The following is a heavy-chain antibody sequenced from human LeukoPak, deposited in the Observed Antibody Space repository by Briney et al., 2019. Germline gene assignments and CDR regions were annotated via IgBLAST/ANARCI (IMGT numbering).Heavy chain of an antibody. Sequence: GESLKISCKGSGYSFTSYWIGWVRQMPGKGLEWMGIIYPGDSDTRYSPSFQGQVTISADKSISTAYLQWSSLKASDTVIYYCAKTPTRSIVPSLYYFDYWGQGTLVTVSS. J-gene: IGHJ4*02. CDR2: IYPGDSDT. V-gene: IGHV5-51*01. CDR3: AKTPTRSIVPSLYYFDY. CDR1: GYSFTSYW. D-gene: IGHD2-21*01.